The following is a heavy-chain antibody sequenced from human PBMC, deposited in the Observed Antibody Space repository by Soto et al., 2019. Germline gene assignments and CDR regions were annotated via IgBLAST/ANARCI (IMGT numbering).Heavy chain of an antibody. Sequence: ASETLSLTCTVSGGSISSGAYYWSWVRPHPGNGLEWIGYIYYSGSTYYNPSLKSRVTISVDTSKNQFSLKLSSVTAADTAVYYCAIYDSSGSRGFQHWGQGTLVTVSS. D-gene: IGHD3-22*01. J-gene: IGHJ1*01. CDR1: GGSISSGAYY. CDR2: IYYSGST. CDR3: AIYDSSGSRGFQH. V-gene: IGHV4-31*03.